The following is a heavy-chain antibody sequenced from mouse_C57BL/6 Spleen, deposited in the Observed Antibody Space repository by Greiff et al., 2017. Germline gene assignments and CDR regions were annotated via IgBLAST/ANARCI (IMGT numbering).Heavy chain of an antibody. J-gene: IGHJ2*01. CDR1: GYTFTSYG. V-gene: IGHV1-81*01. CDR3: ASPNYYGSSNDFDY. D-gene: IGHD1-1*01. CDR2: IYPRSGNT. Sequence: QVNVKQSGAELARPGASVKLSCKASGYTFTSYGISWVKQRTGQGLEWIGEIYPRSGNTYYNEKFKGKATLTAEKSSSTAYMELRSLTSEDSAVYFCASPNYYGSSNDFDYWGQGTTLTVSS.